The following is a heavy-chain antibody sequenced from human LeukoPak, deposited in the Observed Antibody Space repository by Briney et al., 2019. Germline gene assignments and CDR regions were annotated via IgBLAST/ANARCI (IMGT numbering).Heavy chain of an antibody. D-gene: IGHD6-6*01. CDR2: INHSGST. Sequence: SETLSLTCTVFGGSFSGYYWNWIRQPPGKGLEWIGEINHSGSTNYNTSLKSRVSISVDTSKNQVSLKLSSVTAADTAVYHCARASAYSSSSGVNYWGQGTLVTVSS. CDR1: GGSFSGYY. V-gene: IGHV4-34*01. CDR3: ARASAYSSSSGVNY. J-gene: IGHJ4*02.